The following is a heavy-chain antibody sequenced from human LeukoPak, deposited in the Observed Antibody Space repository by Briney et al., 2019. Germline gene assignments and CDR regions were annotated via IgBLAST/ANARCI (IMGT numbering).Heavy chain of an antibody. CDR1: GFTFSNYG. CDR2: IRYDGSTK. CDR3: AKVACSITSCYFTDY. J-gene: IGHJ4*02. D-gene: IGHD2-2*01. Sequence: GGSLRLSCAASGFTFSNYGMHWVRQAPGKGLEWVAFIRYDGSTKYYADSVKGRFTISRDSSKNTLFLQMDSLRAEDTAVYYCAKVACSITSCYFTDYWGQGTMVTVSS. V-gene: IGHV3-30*02.